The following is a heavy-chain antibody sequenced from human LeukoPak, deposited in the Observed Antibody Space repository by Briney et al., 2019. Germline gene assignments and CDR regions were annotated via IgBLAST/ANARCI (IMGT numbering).Heavy chain of an antibody. D-gene: IGHD1-26*01. V-gene: IGHV4-4*07. CDR1: GGSFSNHF. CDR3: ARARSGKWGFDY. J-gene: IGHJ4*02. Sequence: SETLSLTCSVSGGSFSNHFWSWVRHPAGKGLEWIGRIYPSGNTNYNPSPKSRVTLSVDTSKTQFYLSLSSVTAADTAVYYCARARSGKWGFDYWGQGTLVTVSS. CDR2: IYPSGNT.